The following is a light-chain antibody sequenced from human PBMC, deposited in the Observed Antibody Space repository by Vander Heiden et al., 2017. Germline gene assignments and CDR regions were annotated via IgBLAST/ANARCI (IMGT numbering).Light chain of an antibody. CDR3: QQLANYPL. Sequence: DIQPTHSPSCLSASVGNRVIITCRASQGISSYLAWYQQKPGKAPKLLIYAASTFQSGVPSRFGGSGSRTEITLTISSLQHEDFANYYCQQLANYPLFGGGTKVEIK. CDR1: QGISSY. CDR2: AAS. V-gene: IGKV1-9*01. J-gene: IGKJ4*01.